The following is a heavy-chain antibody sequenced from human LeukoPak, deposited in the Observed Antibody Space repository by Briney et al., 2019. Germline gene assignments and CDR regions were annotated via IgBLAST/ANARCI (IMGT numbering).Heavy chain of an antibody. V-gene: IGHV4-39*01. CDR2: IYYSGST. CDR3: ARRAPYDFWSGYYDNWFDP. CDR1: GGSISSSSYY. Sequence: SETLSLTCTVSGGSISSSSYYWGWIRQPPGKGLEWIGSIYYSGSTYYNPSLKSRGTISVDTSKNQFSLKLSSVTAADTAVYYCARRAPYDFWSGYYDNWFDPWGQGTLVTVSS. D-gene: IGHD3-3*01. J-gene: IGHJ5*02.